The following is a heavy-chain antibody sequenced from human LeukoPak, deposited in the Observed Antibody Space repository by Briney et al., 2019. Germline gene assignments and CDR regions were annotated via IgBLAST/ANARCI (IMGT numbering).Heavy chain of an antibody. Sequence: PGASLRLSCAASGFTFSSYAMNWVRQAPGKGLEWVAYISSSSSTVYYADSVKGRFTISRDNSKNTLYLQMNSLRAEDTAVYYCARESYGDYWGQGTLVTVSS. J-gene: IGHJ4*02. CDR3: ARESYGDY. D-gene: IGHD1-26*01. V-gene: IGHV3-48*01. CDR2: ISSSSSTV. CDR1: GFTFSSYA.